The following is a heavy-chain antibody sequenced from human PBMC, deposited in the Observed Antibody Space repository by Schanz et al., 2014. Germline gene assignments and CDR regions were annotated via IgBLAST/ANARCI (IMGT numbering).Heavy chain of an antibody. CDR1: GYSFTPFP. CDR3: ARGPLGTSP. V-gene: IGHV1-3*01. CDR2: INAGTGNT. J-gene: IGHJ5*02. D-gene: IGHD5-12*01. Sequence: QVLQVQSGSELKKPGTSVKVSCKASGYSFTPFPIHWVRQAPGQRLEWMGWINAGTGNTEYSQKFQGRVTITRDTLASTAYMELRSLRSDDTAVYYCARGPLGTSPWGQGTLVTVSS.